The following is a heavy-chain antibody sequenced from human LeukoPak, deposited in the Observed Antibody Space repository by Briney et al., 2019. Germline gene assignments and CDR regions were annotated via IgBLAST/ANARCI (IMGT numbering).Heavy chain of an antibody. CDR1: GFTFGSYA. D-gene: IGHD3-9*01. J-gene: IGHJ4*02. Sequence: GGSLRLSCAASGFTFGSYAMTWVRQAPGKGLEWVSSIDSSGSVTYYADSVRGRFVFSRDNSRYTVFLQMNNLGAEDTAMYYCAVVSNAVLTGISPRNFWGQGTLVTVSS. CDR2: IDSSGSVT. CDR3: AVVSNAVLTGISPRNF. V-gene: IGHV3-23*01.